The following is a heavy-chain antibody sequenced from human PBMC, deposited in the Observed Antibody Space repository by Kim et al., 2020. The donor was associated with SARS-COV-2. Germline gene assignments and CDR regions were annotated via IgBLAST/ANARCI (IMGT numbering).Heavy chain of an antibody. CDR3: ARRETRDLFTSDWGFFDY. V-gene: IGHV4-59*08. CDR2: VYFRGTT. Sequence: ETLSLTCTVSGDSMSADYWNWIRQSPGKGLEWIGYVYFRGTTSYNPSLKSRVTISIDMSKSQFSLKLNSVTAADTAVYYCARRETRDLFTSDWGFFDYWGQGSLVTVSS. CDR1: GDSMSADY. D-gene: IGHD7-27*01. J-gene: IGHJ4*02.